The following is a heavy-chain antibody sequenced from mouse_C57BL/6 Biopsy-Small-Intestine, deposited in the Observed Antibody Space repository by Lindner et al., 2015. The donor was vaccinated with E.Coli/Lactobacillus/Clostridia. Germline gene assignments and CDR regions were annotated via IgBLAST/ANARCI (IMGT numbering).Heavy chain of an antibody. J-gene: IGHJ3*01. V-gene: IGHV1-22*01. Sequence: VQLQESGPELVKPGASVKMSCKASGYTFTDYNMHWVKQSHGKSLDWIGYINPNNGGTSYNQKFKGRATLTVNKSSNTANMELRSLTSEDSAVYYCARGNSAGYAYWGQGTLVTVSA. CDR1: GYTFTDYN. CDR2: INPNNGGT. CDR3: ARGNSAGYAY.